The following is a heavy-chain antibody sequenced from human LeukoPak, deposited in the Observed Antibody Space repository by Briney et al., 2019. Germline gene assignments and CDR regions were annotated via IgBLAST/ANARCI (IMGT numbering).Heavy chain of an antibody. Sequence: GGSLRLSCAASGFTFSSYGMHWVRQAPGKGLEWVAVISYDGSNKYYADSVKGRFTISRDNSKNTLYLQMNSLRAEDTAVYYCAKDSRYSSSWYYYYYYMDVWGKGTTVTISS. J-gene: IGHJ6*03. CDR3: AKDSRYSSSWYYYYYYMDV. CDR1: GFTFSSYG. D-gene: IGHD6-13*01. CDR2: ISYDGSNK. V-gene: IGHV3-30*18.